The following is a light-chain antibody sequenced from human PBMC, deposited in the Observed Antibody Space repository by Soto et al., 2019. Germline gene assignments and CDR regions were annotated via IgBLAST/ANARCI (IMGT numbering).Light chain of an antibody. CDR2: GAS. Sequence: EIVLTQSPGTLSLSPGERATLSCRASQSVSSSYLAWYQQNPGQAPRLLIYGASSRATGIPARFSGSGSGTDFTLTISRLEPEDFAVYYCQQYGSSPLTFGGGTKVEIK. V-gene: IGKV3-20*01. CDR1: QSVSSSY. J-gene: IGKJ4*01. CDR3: QQYGSSPLT.